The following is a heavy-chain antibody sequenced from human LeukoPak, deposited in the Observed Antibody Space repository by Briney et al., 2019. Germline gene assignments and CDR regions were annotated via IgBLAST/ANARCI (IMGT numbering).Heavy chain of an antibody. J-gene: IGHJ4*02. D-gene: IGHD3-10*02. CDR1: GFTVSSNY. CDR2: ISGSAGST. V-gene: IGHV3-23*01. Sequence: GGSLRLSCAASGFTVSSNYMSWVRQAPGKGLEWVSGISGSAGSTYYADSVKGRITISRDNSKNTLYLQMNSLRVEDTAVYYCAKEAPRPVRGFISVYFDYWGQGTLVTVSS. CDR3: AKEAPRPVRGFISVYFDY.